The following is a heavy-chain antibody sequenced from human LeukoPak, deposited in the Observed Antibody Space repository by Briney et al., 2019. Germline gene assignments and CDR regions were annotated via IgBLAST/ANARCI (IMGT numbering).Heavy chain of an antibody. J-gene: IGHJ5*02. CDR1: GGSISSYY. Sequence: SETLSLTCTVSGGSISSYYWSWIRQPPGKGLEWIGYIYYSGSTNYNHSLKSRVTISVDTSKNQFSLKLSSVTAADTAVYYCARDSLVGDWFDPWGQGILVTVSS. CDR3: ARDSLVGDWFDP. D-gene: IGHD2-15*01. CDR2: IYYSGST. V-gene: IGHV4-59*01.